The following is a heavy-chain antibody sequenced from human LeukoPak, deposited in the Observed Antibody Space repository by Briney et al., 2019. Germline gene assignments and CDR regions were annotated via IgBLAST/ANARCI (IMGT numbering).Heavy chain of an antibody. CDR3: ARDPRIVVVTAHDAFDI. Sequence: PGGSLRLSCAASGFTFTTHWINWVRQAPGKGLGWVANVNQNSNEKYYVDCVKGRFTISRDNAKYSLYLQMNSLRAEDTAVYYCARDPRIVVVTAHDAFDIWGQGTMVTVSS. CDR1: GFTFTTHW. V-gene: IGHV3-7*01. CDR2: VNQNSNEK. D-gene: IGHD2-21*02. J-gene: IGHJ3*02.